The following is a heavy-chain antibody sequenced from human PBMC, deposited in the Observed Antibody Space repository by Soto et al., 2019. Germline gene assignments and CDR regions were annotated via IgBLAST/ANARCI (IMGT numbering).Heavy chain of an antibody. D-gene: IGHD5-12*01. CDR3: AREGGGLRENYYYYYGMDV. CDR2: IWYDGSNK. Sequence: AGGSLRLSCAASGFTFSSYGMHWVRQAPGKGLEWVAVIWYDGSNKYYADSVKGRFTISRDNSKNTLYLQMNSLRAEDTAVYYCAREGGGLRENYYYYYGMDVWGQGTTVTVSS. CDR1: GFTFSSYG. V-gene: IGHV3-33*01. J-gene: IGHJ6*02.